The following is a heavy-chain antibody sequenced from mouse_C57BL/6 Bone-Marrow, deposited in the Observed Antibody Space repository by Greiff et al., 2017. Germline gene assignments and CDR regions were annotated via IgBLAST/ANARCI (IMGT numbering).Heavy chain of an antibody. V-gene: IGHV5-12*01. Sequence: EVQRVESGGGLVQPGGSLKLSCAASGFTFSDYYMYWVRQTPEKRLEWVAYISNGGGSTYYPDTVKGRFTISRDNAKHTLYLQLSRLKSEDTAMYYCARHDGYYVRYAMDYWGQGTSVTVSS. CDR3: ARHDGYYVRYAMDY. J-gene: IGHJ4*01. D-gene: IGHD2-3*01. CDR2: ISNGGGST. CDR1: GFTFSDYY.